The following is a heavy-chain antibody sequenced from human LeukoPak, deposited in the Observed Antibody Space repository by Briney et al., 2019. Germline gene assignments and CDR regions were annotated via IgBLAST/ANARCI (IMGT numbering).Heavy chain of an antibody. CDR2: IGGSGGNT. V-gene: IGHV3-23*01. J-gene: IGHJ4*02. D-gene: IGHD3-22*01. CDR1: GFTFSSYA. CDR3: AGRYYYDSSGYYPVDY. Sequence: GGSLRLSCAASGFTFSSYAMSWVRQAPGKGLEWVSGIGGSGGNTYYADSVKGRFTISRDNSKNTVYLQMNSLRAEDTAVYYCAGRYYYDSSGYYPVDYWGQGTLVTVSS.